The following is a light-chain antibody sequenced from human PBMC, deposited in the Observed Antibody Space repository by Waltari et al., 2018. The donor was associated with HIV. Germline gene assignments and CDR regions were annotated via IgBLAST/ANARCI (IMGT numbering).Light chain of an antibody. CDR1: NSNIGNNY. J-gene: IGLJ6*01. Sequence: QSVLTQPPSASGTPGQTVTISCSGSNSNIGNNYVYWYQQVSGMPPKLLIFRNDQRPSGVPDRFSGSKSGTSASLAVSGLRSEDEADYFCSSSDDSLRQYVFGGGTRLTV. CDR2: RND. CDR3: SSSDDSLRQYV. V-gene: IGLV1-47*01.